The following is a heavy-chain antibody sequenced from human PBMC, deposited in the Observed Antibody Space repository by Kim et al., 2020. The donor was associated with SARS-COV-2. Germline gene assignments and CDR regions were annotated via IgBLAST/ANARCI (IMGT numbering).Heavy chain of an antibody. CDR2: IKQDGSEK. CDR3: ARDAGEHYDYVWGWYRYTLTNDAFDI. Sequence: GGSLRLSCAASGFTFSSYWMSWVRQAPGKGLEWVANIKQDGSEKYYVDSVKGRFTISRDNAKNSLYLQMNSLRAEDTAVYYCARDAGEHYDYVWGWYRYTLTNDAFDIWGQGTMVTVSS. J-gene: IGHJ3*02. D-gene: IGHD3-16*02. V-gene: IGHV3-7*01. CDR1: GFTFSSYW.